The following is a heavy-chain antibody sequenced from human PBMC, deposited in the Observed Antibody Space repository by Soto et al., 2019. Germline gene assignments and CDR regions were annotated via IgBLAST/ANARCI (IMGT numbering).Heavy chain of an antibody. Sequence: GGSLRLSCAASGFTFSSYAMSWVRQAPGKGLEWVSAISGSGGSTYYADSVKGRFTISRDNSKNTLYLQMNSLRAEDTAVYYCARGVVVPAAIPLGFDYWGQGTLVTVSS. J-gene: IGHJ4*02. V-gene: IGHV3-23*01. D-gene: IGHD2-2*02. CDR3: ARGVVVPAAIPLGFDY. CDR2: ISGSGGST. CDR1: GFTFSSYA.